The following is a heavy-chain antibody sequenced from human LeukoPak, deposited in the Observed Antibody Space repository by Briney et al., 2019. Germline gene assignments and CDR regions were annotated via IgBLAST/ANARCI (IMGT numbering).Heavy chain of an antibody. V-gene: IGHV4-59*11. CDR3: ARDGEGDEGWDY. D-gene: IGHD7-27*01. Sequence: ASETLSLTCTVSGVSIRSHYWIWIRQPPGKGLEWIGHISYSGSTNHNPSLKSRVTISVDTSKNQFSLRLSSVTAADTAVYYCARDGEGDEGWDYWGQGTLVTVSS. CDR2: ISYSGST. J-gene: IGHJ4*02. CDR1: GVSIRSHY.